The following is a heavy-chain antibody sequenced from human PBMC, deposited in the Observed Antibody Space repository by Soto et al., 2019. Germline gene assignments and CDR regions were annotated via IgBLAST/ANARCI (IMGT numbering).Heavy chain of an antibody. CDR3: ARESEDLTSNFDY. V-gene: IGHV3-21*06. CDR1: GFTFTRYS. J-gene: IGHJ4*02. Sequence: GGSLRLSCAASGFTFTRYSMNWVRQAPGKGLEWVSSISSTTNYIYYGDSMKGRFTISRDNAKNSLYLEMNSLKAEDTAVYYCARESEDLTSNFDYWGQGTLVTVSS. CDR2: ISSTTNYI.